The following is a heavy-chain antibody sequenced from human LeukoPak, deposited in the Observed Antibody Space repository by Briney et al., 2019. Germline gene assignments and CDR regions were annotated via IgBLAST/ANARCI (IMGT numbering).Heavy chain of an antibody. CDR2: ISYDGSNK. V-gene: IGHV3-30*03. Sequence: PGGSLRLSCAASGFTFSSYGMHWVRQAPGKGLEWVAVISYDGSNKYYADSVKGRFTISRDNSKNTLYLQMNSLKTEDTAVYYCTSTGDGGSYYYYGMDVWGQGTTVTVSS. D-gene: IGHD4-23*01. J-gene: IGHJ6*02. CDR3: TSTGDGGSYYYYGMDV. CDR1: GFTFSSYG.